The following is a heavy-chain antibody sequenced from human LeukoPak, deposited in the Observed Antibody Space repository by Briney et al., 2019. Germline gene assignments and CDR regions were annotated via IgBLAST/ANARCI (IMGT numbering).Heavy chain of an antibody. V-gene: IGHV1-46*01. CDR1: GYTFTSYY. J-gene: IGHJ4*02. CDR3: ARVSSLTLSFDY. Sequence: ASVKVSCKASGYTFTSYYMHWVRQAPGQGLEWMGIINPSGGSTSYAQKFQGRVTMTRDASTSTVYMELSSLRSEDTAVYYCARVSSLTLSFDYWGQGTLVTVSS. CDR2: INPSGGST. D-gene: IGHD1-26*01.